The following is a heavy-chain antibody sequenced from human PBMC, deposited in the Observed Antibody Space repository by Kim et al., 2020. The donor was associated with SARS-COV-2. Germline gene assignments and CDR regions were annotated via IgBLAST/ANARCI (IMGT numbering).Heavy chain of an antibody. CDR1: GYSFANYA. CDR3: ARSRDVYSHLTY. J-gene: IGHJ4*02. D-gene: IGHD4-4*01. V-gene: IGHV1-3*01. CDR2: IRDVYGNT. Sequence: ASVKVSCKASGYSFANYAMHWVRQAPGQRLEYLGWIRDVYGNTKYSQKFRDRITITRDTSASTAYLELSSLRSEDTAVYYCARSRDVYSHLTYWGQGTLVTVSS.